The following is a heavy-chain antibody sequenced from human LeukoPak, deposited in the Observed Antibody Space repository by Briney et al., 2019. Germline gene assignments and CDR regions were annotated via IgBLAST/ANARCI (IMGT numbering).Heavy chain of an antibody. CDR2: IYHSGST. Sequence: SETLSLTCAVSGGSISSGGYSWSWIRQPPGKGLEWIGYIYHSGSTYYNPSLKSRVTISVDRSKNQFSLKLSSVTAADTAVYYRARGVPYYYDSSGYRGSFDYWGQGTLVTVSS. J-gene: IGHJ4*02. V-gene: IGHV4-30-2*01. CDR1: GGSISSGGYS. CDR3: ARGVPYYYDSSGYRGSFDY. D-gene: IGHD3-22*01.